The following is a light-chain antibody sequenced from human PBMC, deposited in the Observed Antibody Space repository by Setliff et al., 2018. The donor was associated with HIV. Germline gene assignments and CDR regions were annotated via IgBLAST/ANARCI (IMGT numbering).Light chain of an antibody. Sequence: QSVLTQPASVSGSPGQSITISCTGTSSDVGGYTHVSCYQQHPGKAPKLIFYDVRNRPSGVSNRFSGSKSGNTASLTISGLRAEDEADYYCSSYAITNALPFGTGTKVTVL. V-gene: IGLV2-14*03. CDR2: DVR. CDR3: SSYAITNALP. J-gene: IGLJ1*01. CDR1: SSDVGGYTH.